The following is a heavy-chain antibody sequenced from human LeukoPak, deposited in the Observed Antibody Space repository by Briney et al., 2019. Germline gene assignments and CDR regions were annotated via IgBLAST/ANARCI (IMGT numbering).Heavy chain of an antibody. D-gene: IGHD4-17*01. CDR1: GFTVSGDY. CDR2: LYYGVST. CDR3: ARGRQNYGDYPY. V-gene: IGHV3-53*01. Sequence: GGSLRLSCVVSGFTVSGDYISWFRQAPGKGLEWVSVLYYGVSTFYKDSVRGRFTTSGDKFKNTVYLQMNSLRAEDTAVYYCARGRQNYGDYPYWGQGTPVTVSS. J-gene: IGHJ4*02.